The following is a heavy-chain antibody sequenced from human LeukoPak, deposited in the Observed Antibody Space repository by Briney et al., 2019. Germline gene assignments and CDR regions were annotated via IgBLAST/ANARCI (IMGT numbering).Heavy chain of an antibody. CDR3: ARDTRDFDYYYYMDV. CDR1: GGSISSGRCY. V-gene: IGHV4-61*02. J-gene: IGHJ6*03. Sequence: SETLSLTCTVSGGSISSGRCYWNWIRQPAGKGLEWIGRIYTSGVTNYNPSPKSRVTISVDTSKNQFSLKLSSVTAADTAVYYCARDTRDFDYYYYMDVWGKGTTVTVSS. CDR2: IYTSGVT. D-gene: IGHD2-21*01.